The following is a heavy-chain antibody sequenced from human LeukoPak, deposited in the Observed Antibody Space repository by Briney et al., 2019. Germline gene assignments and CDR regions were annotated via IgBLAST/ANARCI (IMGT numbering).Heavy chain of an antibody. CDR2: IRYDGSKE. V-gene: IGHV3-30*02. Sequence: GGSLRLSCVASGFTFSSYGMHWVRQAPGKGLEWVALIRYDGSKEYYADSVKGRFTISRDNSKNTLYLQMNSLRAEDTAVYYCAKDRNYYFDYWGQGTLVTVSS. J-gene: IGHJ4*02. CDR3: AKDRNYYFDY. CDR1: GFTFSSYG.